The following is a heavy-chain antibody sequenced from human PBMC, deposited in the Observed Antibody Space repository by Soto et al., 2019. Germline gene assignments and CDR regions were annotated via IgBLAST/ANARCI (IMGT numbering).Heavy chain of an antibody. Sequence: QVQLQQWGAGLLKPSETLSLTCAVYGGSFSGYYWSWIRQPPGKGLEWIGEINHSGSTNYNPSLKSRVTISVDTSKNQFSLKLSSVTAADTAVYYCARARGNRGAVAGPLRWFDPWGQGTLVTVSS. CDR2: INHSGST. D-gene: IGHD6-19*01. CDR1: GGSFSGYY. CDR3: ARARGNRGAVAGPLRWFDP. J-gene: IGHJ5*02. V-gene: IGHV4-34*01.